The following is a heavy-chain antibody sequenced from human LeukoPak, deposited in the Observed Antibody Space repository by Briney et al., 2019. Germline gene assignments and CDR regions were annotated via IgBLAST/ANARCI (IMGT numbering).Heavy chain of an antibody. CDR3: AIYNRADY. J-gene: IGHJ4*02. V-gene: IGHV3-23*01. CDR2: ISGSGSNT. Sequence: GGSLRLSCAASGFTFSNYAISWVRQAPGKGLEWVSVISGSGSNTYYADSVKGRFTISRDDSKNTVYLQMNNLGAEDTAVYYCAIYNRADYWGQGTLVTVSS. D-gene: IGHD1-14*01. CDR1: GFTFSNYA.